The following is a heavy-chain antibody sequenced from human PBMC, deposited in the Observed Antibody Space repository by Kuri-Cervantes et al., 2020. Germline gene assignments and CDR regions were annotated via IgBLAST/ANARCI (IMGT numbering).Heavy chain of an antibody. CDR1: GFSFSDHY. J-gene: IGHJ4*02. V-gene: IGHV3-11*01. CDR3: ARVPWTAVAD. D-gene: IGHD6-19*01. Sequence: GESLKISCAASGFSFSDHYLYWIRQAPGKGLAWISEINCSGTTILYADSVKGRFTISRDNARNSLRAEDMAVYYCARVPWTAVADWGQGTLVTVSS. CDR2: INCSGTTI.